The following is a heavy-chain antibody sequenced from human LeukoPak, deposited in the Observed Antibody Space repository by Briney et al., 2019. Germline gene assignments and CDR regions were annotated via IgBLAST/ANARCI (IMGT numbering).Heavy chain of an antibody. D-gene: IGHD2-15*01. CDR3: ARAGVDAIGRENYCYYYMDV. V-gene: IGHV1-18*01. CDR1: GGTFSSYA. J-gene: IGHJ6*03. CDR2: ISAYNGNT. Sequence: ASVKVSCKASGGTFSSYAISWVRQATGQGLEWMGWISAYNGNTNYAQKLQGRVTMTTDTSTSTAYMELRSLRSDDTAVYYCARAGVDAIGRENYCYYYMDVWGKGTTVTVSS.